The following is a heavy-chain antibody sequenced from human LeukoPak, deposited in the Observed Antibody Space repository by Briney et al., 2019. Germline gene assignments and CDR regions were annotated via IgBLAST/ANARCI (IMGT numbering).Heavy chain of an antibody. CDR1: GYSISSGYY. Sequence: SETLSLTCTVSGYSISSGYYWGWIRQPPGKGLEWIGNIYYSGSTYYNASLQSRVTISIDTSKNQFSLRLNSDCAKSGGYGLIDYWGQGTLVTVSS. CDR2: IYYSGST. CDR3: DY. D-gene: IGHD1-26*01. J-gene: IGHJ4*02. V-gene: IGHV4-38-2*02.